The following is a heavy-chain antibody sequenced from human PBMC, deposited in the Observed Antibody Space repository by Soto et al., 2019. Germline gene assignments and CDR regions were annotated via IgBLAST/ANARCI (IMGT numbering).Heavy chain of an antibody. CDR3: ARDGLGGLRTSHYGMDV. Sequence: SVKVSCKASGGTFSSYAISWVRQAPGQGLEWMGGIIPIFGTANYAQKFQGRVTITADESTSTAYMELSSLRSEDTAVYYCARDGLGGLRTSHYGMDVWGQGTTVTVSS. CDR1: GGTFSSYA. V-gene: IGHV1-69*13. D-gene: IGHD2-8*01. J-gene: IGHJ6*02. CDR2: IIPIFGTA.